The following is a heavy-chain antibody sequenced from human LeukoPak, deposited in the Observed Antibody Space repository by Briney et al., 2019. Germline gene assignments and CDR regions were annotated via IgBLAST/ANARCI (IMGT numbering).Heavy chain of an antibody. V-gene: IGHV3-64*01. CDR2: ISGNGGST. CDR1: GFTFTNHA. D-gene: IGHD3-9*01. Sequence: GGSLRLSCAASGFTFTNHAMQWVRQAPGKGLEYVSAISGNGGSTYYANSVKGRFTISRDNSKNTVYLQMGSLRPEDMAVDYCARAGVVRYVAWLINYYMDVWGKGTTVTVSS. J-gene: IGHJ6*03. CDR3: ARAGVVRYVAWLINYYMDV.